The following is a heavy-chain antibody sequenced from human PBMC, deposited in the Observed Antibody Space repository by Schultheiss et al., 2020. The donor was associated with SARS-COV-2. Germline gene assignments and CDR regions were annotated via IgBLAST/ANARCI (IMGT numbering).Heavy chain of an antibody. D-gene: IGHD2-2*01. Sequence: GGSLRLSCAASGFSVSSNYMTWVRQAPGKGLEWVSSISSSSSYIYYADSVKGRFTISRDNSKNTLYLQMNSLRAEDTAVYYCARVSVVVVPAALGFSYYYYYYGMDVWGQGTTVTVSS. CDR2: ISSSSSYI. J-gene: IGHJ6*02. CDR1: GFSVSSNY. CDR3: ARVSVVVVPAALGFSYYYYYYGMDV. V-gene: IGHV3-21*01.